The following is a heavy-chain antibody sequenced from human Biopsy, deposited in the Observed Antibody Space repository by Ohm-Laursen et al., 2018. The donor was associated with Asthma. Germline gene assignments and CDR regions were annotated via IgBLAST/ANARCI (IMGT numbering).Heavy chain of an antibody. V-gene: IGHV1-18*01. D-gene: IGHD3-10*01. Sequence: ASVKVSCKTSGYTFNSAGITWVRQAPGQRLEWMGGISVYNGNTKVAQKLQDRVTMITDTSTSTAYMELRSLRSDDTAVYFCARAVDYSHYYGIDVWGQGTTVTVS. J-gene: IGHJ6*02. CDR2: ISVYNGNT. CDR1: GYTFNSAG. CDR3: ARAVDYSHYYGIDV.